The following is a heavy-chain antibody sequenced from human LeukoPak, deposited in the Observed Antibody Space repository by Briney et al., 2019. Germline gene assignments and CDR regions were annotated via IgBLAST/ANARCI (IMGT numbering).Heavy chain of an antibody. CDR3: AGPFYSSGWYGAFDI. Sequence: IPSETLSLTCSVSGGSISTSSQYWVWIRQTPGKGLEWIGSLYYAGSTYNNPSLESRVTISIDTSKNQFSLRLTSVTAADTAVYFCAGPFYSSGWYGAFDIWGPGTMVTVSS. V-gene: IGHV4-39*01. CDR1: GGSISTSSQY. D-gene: IGHD6-19*01. CDR2: LYYAGST. J-gene: IGHJ3*02.